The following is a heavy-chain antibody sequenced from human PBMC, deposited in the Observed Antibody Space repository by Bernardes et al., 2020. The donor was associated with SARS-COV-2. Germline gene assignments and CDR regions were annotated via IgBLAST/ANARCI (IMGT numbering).Heavy chain of an antibody. Sequence: GGSLRLSCAASGFTFSSFGMHWVRQAPGKGLEWVAIVWYDGSDKYYADSVNGRFTISRANSKRTLYLQMNSLRAADTAVYYCARDIDYYGSGRGMDGWGQGTAVTVAS. CDR3: ARDIDYYGSGRGMDG. J-gene: IGHJ6*02. CDR2: VWYDGSDK. D-gene: IGHD3-10*01. V-gene: IGHV3-33*08. CDR1: GFTFSSFG.